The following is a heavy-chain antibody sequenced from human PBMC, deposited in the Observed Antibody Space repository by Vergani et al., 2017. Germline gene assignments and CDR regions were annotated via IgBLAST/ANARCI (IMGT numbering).Heavy chain of an antibody. J-gene: IGHJ4*02. D-gene: IGHD6-25*01. Sequence: QLQLQESGPGLVKPSETLSLTCTVSGGSISSSSYYWGWIRQSPGKGLEWIGSIYYSGSTYYNPSLKSRVTRSVDKSKNQFSLKLSSVTAADTAVYYCARVAPYSGSSGYWGQGTLVTVSS. CDR3: ARVAPYSGSSGY. V-gene: IGHV4-39*07. CDR1: GGSISSSSYY. CDR2: IYYSGST.